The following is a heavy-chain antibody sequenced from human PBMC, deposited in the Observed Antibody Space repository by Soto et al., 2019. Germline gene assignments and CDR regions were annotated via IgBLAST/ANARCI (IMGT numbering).Heavy chain of an antibody. V-gene: IGHV2-5*02. CDR3: AHRRDDLLTGHYSSDY. J-gene: IGHJ4*02. CDR1: GFSLNTRGAG. D-gene: IGHD3-9*01. CDR2: ISWDGEK. Sequence: ITLKESGPTLVKPTQTLTLTCTFSGFSLNTRGAGVGWIRQPPGKALEWLALISWDGEKRYSPSLKSRLTITKETSAKQVVLTMTNMDSVDTATYYCAHRRDDLLTGHYSSDYWGQGTLVTVSS.